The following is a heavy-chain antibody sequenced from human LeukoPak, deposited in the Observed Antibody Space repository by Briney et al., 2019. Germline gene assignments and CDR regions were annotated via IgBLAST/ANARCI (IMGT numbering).Heavy chain of an antibody. CDR3: TVGTGYSDHDY. Sequence: PGGSLRLSCAASGFTFNNAWMSWVRQAPGKGLEWVGRIKSKTNDETTDYAAPVKGRFTISRDESKNTLYLQMNSLKTEDTAVYYCTVGTGYSDHDYWGQGTLVTVSS. CDR1: GFTFNNAW. J-gene: IGHJ4*02. V-gene: IGHV3-15*01. D-gene: IGHD5-12*01. CDR2: IKSKTNDETT.